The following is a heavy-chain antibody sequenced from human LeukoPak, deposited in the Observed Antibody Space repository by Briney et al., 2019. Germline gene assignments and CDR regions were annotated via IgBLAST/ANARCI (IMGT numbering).Heavy chain of an antibody. CDR3: ASYNILTGYRTTLIDY. V-gene: IGHV1-69*13. Sequence: SVKVSCKASGGTFSSYAISWVRQAPGQGLEWMGGIIPIFGTANYAQKFQGRVTITADESTSTAYMELSSLRSGDTAVYYCASYNILTGYRTTLIDYWGQGTLVTVSS. CDR1: GGTFSSYA. J-gene: IGHJ4*02. D-gene: IGHD3-9*01. CDR2: IIPIFGTA.